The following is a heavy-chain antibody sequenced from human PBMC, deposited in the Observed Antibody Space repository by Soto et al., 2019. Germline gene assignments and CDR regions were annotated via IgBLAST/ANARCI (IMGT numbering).Heavy chain of an antibody. CDR2: IIAIFGTP. D-gene: IGHD3-10*01. V-gene: IGHV1-69*01. CDR3: ARDRDYYGSGNYYNRIDF. Sequence: QVQLVQSGPEVKEPGSSVKLTCKVSGGIFNTYAISWLRQAPGQGREWMGGIIAIFGTPNYAQTFQGTVTITADESTSTAYMELSRLRSDATDVYYCARDRDYYGSGNYYNRIDFWGQGTLVSVSS. J-gene: IGHJ4*02. CDR1: GGIFNTYA.